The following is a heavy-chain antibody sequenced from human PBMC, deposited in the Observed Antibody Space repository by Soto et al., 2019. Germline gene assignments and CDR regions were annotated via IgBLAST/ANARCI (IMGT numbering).Heavy chain of an antibody. CDR1: GKTINREK. CDR2: INPGGGST. V-gene: IGHV1-46*02. CDR3: ASRRDSGFFDY. J-gene: IGHJ4*02. Sequence: ASLNGCCKASGKTINREKIVSVRQAPGQGLEWMGIINPGGGSTSYAQKFQGRVTMTRDTSTSTVYMELSSLRSEDTAVYYCASRRDSGFFDYWGQGSLVTVSS. D-gene: IGHD5-12*01.